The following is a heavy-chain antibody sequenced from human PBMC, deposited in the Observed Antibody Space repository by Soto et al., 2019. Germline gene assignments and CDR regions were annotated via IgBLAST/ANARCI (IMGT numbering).Heavy chain of an antibody. CDR3: ARDIYSYGSVGTPDI. Sequence: SLRLSCVASGFSFSSQAMHWVRQAPGKGLEWVAAISNDGNRQLYADSVKDRFTISRDNSRNTLDLQMNNLRTEDTGVYFCARDIYSYGSVGTPDIWGQGTMVTVS. V-gene: IGHV3-30-3*01. CDR2: ISNDGNRQ. J-gene: IGHJ3*02. CDR1: GFSFSSQA. D-gene: IGHD5-18*01.